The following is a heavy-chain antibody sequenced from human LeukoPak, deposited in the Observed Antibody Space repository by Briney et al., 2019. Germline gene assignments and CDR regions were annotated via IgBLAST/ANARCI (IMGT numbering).Heavy chain of an antibody. J-gene: IGHJ4*02. D-gene: IGHD5-18*01. CDR3: ARGRKWIQLPYYFDY. V-gene: IGHV4-34*01. CDR2: INHSGST. Sequence: SETLSLTCAVYGGSFSGYYWSWIRQPPGKGLEWIGEINHSGSTNYNPSLKSRVTISVDTSKNQFSLKLSSVTAADTAVYYRARGRKWIQLPYYFDYWGQGTLVTVSS. CDR1: GGSFSGYY.